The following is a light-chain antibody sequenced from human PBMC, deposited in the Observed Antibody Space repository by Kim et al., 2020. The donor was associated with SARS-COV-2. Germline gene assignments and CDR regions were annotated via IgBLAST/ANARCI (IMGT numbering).Light chain of an antibody. J-gene: IGKJ1*01. Sequence: SPGERATLSSRASQTINNRLVWYQHKPGQAPRLLIYDATTRATGIPARFIGSGSETDFTLTISNLQSEDFAVYYCQQSNNWPPLTFGQGTKVDIK. CDR2: DAT. CDR3: QQSNNWPPLT. V-gene: IGKV3-15*01. CDR1: QTINNR.